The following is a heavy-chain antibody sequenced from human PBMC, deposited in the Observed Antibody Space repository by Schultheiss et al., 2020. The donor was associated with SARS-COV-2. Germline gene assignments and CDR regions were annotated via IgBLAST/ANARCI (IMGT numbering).Heavy chain of an antibody. CDR1: GDSISSYY. V-gene: IGHV4-59*12. CDR2: IYHNGNT. CDR3: ARDEGDLGY. J-gene: IGHJ4*02. Sequence: SQTLSLTCTVSGDSISSYYWSWIRQPPGKGLEWIGYIYHNGNTNYNPSLKSRVTTSLDTSKNQFSLKLISVTAADTAVYYCARDEGDLGYWGQGTLVTVSS.